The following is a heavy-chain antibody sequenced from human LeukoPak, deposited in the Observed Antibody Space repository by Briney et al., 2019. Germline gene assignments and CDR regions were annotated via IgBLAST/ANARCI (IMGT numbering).Heavy chain of an antibody. V-gene: IGHV3-64*01. CDR3: AKDTWESKWNWFDP. Sequence: PGGSLRLSCAASGFTFSSYAMHWVRQAPGKGLEYVSAISSNGGSTYYANSVKGRFTISRDNSKNTLYLQMNSLRAEDTAVYYCAKDTWESKWNWFDPWGQGTLVTVSS. J-gene: IGHJ5*02. D-gene: IGHD1-26*01. CDR1: GFTFSSYA. CDR2: ISSNGGST.